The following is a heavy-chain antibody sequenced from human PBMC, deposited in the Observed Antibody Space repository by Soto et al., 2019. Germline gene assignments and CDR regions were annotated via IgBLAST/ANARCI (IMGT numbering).Heavy chain of an antibody. CDR3: ARGYCSSTSCYRPNWFDP. V-gene: IGHV4-59*01. CDR2: IYYSGST. J-gene: IGHJ5*02. D-gene: IGHD2-2*01. Sequence: SETLSLTCTVSGGSISSYYWSWIRQPPGKGLEWIGYIYYSGSTNYNPSLKSRVTISVDTSKNQFSLKLSSVTAADTAVYYCARGYCSSTSCYRPNWFDPWGQGTLVTVSS. CDR1: GGSISSYY.